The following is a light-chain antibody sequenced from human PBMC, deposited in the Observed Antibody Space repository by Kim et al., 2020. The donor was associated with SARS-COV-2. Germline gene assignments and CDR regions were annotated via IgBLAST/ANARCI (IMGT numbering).Light chain of an antibody. CDR3: SSYTNSSPYV. V-gene: IGLV2-14*03. CDR2: DVT. Sequence: GQAITIDSAGTSSDVGGYNYVAWYQNHPGEAPKLLIYDVTRRPSGVSNRFSGSKSDNTASLTISGLQAEDEADYYCSSYTNSSPYVFGTGTKVTVL. CDR1: SSDVGGYNY. J-gene: IGLJ1*01.